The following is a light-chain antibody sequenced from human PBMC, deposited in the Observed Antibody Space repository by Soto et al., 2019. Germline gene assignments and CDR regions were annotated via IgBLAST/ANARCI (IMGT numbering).Light chain of an antibody. J-gene: IGKJ3*01. CDR1: QDISNY. CDR2: DAS. V-gene: IGKV1-33*01. Sequence: DIQITQSPSSLSASVGDIVTITCQASQDISNYLNWYQQKPGKAPKLLIYDASNLETGVPSRFIGSGSGTDFTFTISSLQPEEIETYYCQQYDNLPPLTFGPGTKVDIK. CDR3: QQYDNLPPLT.